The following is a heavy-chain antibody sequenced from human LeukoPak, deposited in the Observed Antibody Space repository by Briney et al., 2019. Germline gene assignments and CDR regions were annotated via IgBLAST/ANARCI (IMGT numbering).Heavy chain of an antibody. CDR2: IYSSRS. V-gene: IGHV4-4*07. CDR3: ARAAGRDTTSGLDFDY. Sequence: SETLSLTCTVSGASISSYYWSWIRQPAGKGLEWIGRIYSSRSIYDPSLKSRVTMSVDTSKNQFSLKLSSVTAADTAVYYCARAAGRDTTSGLDFDYWGQGILVTVSS. J-gene: IGHJ4*02. D-gene: IGHD1-26*01. CDR1: GASISSYY.